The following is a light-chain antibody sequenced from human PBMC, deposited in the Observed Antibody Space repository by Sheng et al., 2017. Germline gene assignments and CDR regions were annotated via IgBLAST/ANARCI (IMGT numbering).Light chain of an antibody. CDR2: DAW. J-gene: IGKJ4*01. CDR1: QSVSSY. CDR3: QQRSNWPLT. Sequence: EIVLTQSPGTLSLSPGERATLSCRASQSVSSYLGWYQQKPGQAPRLLIYDAWNRAAGVPARFSGSGSGTDFTLTISSLEPEDLAVYYCQQRSNWPLTFGGGTKGGD. V-gene: IGKV3-11*01.